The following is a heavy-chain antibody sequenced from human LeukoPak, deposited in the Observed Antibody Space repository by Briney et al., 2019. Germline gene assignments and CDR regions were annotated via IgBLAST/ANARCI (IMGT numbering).Heavy chain of an antibody. CDR2: IYSGGST. V-gene: IGHV3-53*01. CDR1: GFTVSSNY. D-gene: IGHD3-22*01. Sequence: PGGSLRLSCAASGFTVSSNYMSWVRQAPGKGLEWVSVIYSGGSTYYADSVKGRFTISRDNSKNTLYLQMNSLRAEDTAVYYCARELHDSSGYYSYYFDYWGQGTLVTVSS. CDR3: ARELHDSSGYYSYYFDY. J-gene: IGHJ4*02.